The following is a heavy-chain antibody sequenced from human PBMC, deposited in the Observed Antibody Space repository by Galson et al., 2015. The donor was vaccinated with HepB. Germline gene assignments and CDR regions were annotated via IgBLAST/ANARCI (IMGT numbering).Heavy chain of an antibody. CDR2: IWFDGSNK. J-gene: IGHJ4*02. D-gene: IGHD1-20*01. CDR1: GFTFRSKG. CDR3: VGSPGITGPTGGDDFSDY. V-gene: IGHV3-33*01. Sequence: SLRLSCAASGFTFRSKGMHWVAFIWFDGSNKNYADSVKGRFTISRDNSKNTLYLQMNSLRVEDTAVYYCVGSPGITGPTGGDDFSDYWGQGALVTVSS.